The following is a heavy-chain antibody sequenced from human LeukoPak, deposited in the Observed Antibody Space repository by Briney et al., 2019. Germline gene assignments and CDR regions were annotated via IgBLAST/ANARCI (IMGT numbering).Heavy chain of an antibody. Sequence: SQTLSLTCAVSGGSISSGGYSWSWIRQPPGKGLEWIGYIYHSGSTYYNPSLKSRVTISVDRSKNQFSLKLSPVTAADTAVYYCARDISSSWYNWFDPWGQGTLVTVSS. D-gene: IGHD6-13*01. CDR1: GGSISSGGYS. CDR3: ARDISSSWYNWFDP. J-gene: IGHJ5*02. V-gene: IGHV4-30-2*01. CDR2: IYHSGST.